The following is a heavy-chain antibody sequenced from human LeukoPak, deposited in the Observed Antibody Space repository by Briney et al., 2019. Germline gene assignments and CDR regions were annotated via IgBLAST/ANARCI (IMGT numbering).Heavy chain of an antibody. V-gene: IGHV4-34*01. Sequence: SETLSLTCAVYGGSFIGYYCSWIRQPPGKGLEWIGEINHSGSTNYNPSLKGRVTTSIDTSKNQFSLKVRSVTAADTAVYYCARPLSSHRRVSRPGYNYGGRGDAFDIWGQGTMVTVSS. J-gene: IGHJ3*02. CDR3: ARPLSSHRRVSRPGYNYGGRGDAFDI. CDR1: GGSFIGYY. CDR2: INHSGST. D-gene: IGHD5-18*01.